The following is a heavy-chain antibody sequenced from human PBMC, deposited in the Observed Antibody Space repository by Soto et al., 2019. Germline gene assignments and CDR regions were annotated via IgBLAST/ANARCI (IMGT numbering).Heavy chain of an antibody. D-gene: IGHD5-18*01. CDR1: GYSFTNNW. CDR2: IDPSDSRT. J-gene: IGHJ4*02. Sequence: GESLKISCKGSGYSFTNNWISWVRQKPGQGLKWMGRIDPSDSRTKYNPSFEGHVTISIDKSINTAFLQWSSLRASDTAVYFCARRRGYSYDFDYWGQGTLVTVSS. V-gene: IGHV5-10-1*01. CDR3: ARRRGYSYDFDY.